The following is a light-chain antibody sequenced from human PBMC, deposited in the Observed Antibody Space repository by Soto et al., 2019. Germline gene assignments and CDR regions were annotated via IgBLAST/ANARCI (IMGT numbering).Light chain of an antibody. CDR2: LGS. CDR1: QSLLNSNGYNY. CDR3: MQALQAPLT. Sequence: DIVMTQSPLSLPVTAGEPASISCRSSQSLLNSNGYNYLDWYLQKPGQSPQLLIYLGSTRASGVPDRFSGSGSGTDFTLIISRVEAEDVGFYYCMQALQAPLTFGQGTRVEIK. J-gene: IGKJ1*01. V-gene: IGKV2-28*01.